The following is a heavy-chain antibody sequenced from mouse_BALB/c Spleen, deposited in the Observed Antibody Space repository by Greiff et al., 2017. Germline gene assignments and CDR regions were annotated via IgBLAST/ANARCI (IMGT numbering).Heavy chain of an antibody. D-gene: IGHD3-3*01. V-gene: IGHV1-14*01. CDR3: ARGCGGSHYYAMDY. CDR2: INPYNDGT. CDR1: GYTFTSYG. J-gene: IGHJ4*01. Sequence: VQLKQSGPELVKPGASVKMSCKASGYTFTSYGMHWVKQKPGQGLEWIGYINPYNDGTKYNEKFKGKATLSSDKTSSTAYMKLSSLTSEDSAVYYYARGCGGSHYYAMDYWGQGTSVTVSS.